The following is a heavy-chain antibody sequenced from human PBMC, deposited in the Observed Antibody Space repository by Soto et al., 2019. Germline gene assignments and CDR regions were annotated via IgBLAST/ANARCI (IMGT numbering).Heavy chain of an antibody. CDR3: ARAKGSGSYPFYCCYGMDV. D-gene: IGHD3-10*01. Sequence: QVQLVQSGAEVKKPGASVKVSCKASGYTFTSYGISWVRQAPGQRLEWMGWISAYNGNTNYAQKLQGRVTMTTDTSTSTAYMELRSLRSDDTAVYYCARAKGSGSYPFYCCYGMDVWGQGTTVTVSS. V-gene: IGHV1-18*01. CDR2: ISAYNGNT. J-gene: IGHJ6*02. CDR1: GYTFTSYG.